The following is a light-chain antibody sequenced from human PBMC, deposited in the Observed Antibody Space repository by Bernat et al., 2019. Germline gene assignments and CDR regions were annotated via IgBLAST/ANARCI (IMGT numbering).Light chain of an antibody. J-gene: IGLJ3*02. CDR1: IDNVGYQG. CDR2: RNN. CDR3: SAWDASLSDWV. Sequence: QAGLTQPPSMSKGLRQTATLTCTGNIDNVGYQGAAWLQQHQGHPPKLLSYRNNLRPSGISERFSAARSGNTASLTITGLQPEDEADYYCSAWDASLSDWVFGGGTKLTVL. V-gene: IGLV10-54*01.